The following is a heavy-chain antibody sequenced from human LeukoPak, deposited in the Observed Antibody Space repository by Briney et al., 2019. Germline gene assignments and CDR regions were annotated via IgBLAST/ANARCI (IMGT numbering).Heavy chain of an antibody. CDR2: VFHTGDT. D-gene: IGHD2-15*01. V-gene: IGHV4-59*08. CDR1: GDSINSFY. CDR3: ARHPFATPFDH. J-gene: IGHJ4*02. Sequence: SETLSLTCAVSGDSINSFYWSWIRQPPGKGPEWIGYVFHTGDTNSNPSLKSRATVSLDTSTSQVSLRLTSVTAADTAVYYCARHPFATPFDHWGRGILVTVSS.